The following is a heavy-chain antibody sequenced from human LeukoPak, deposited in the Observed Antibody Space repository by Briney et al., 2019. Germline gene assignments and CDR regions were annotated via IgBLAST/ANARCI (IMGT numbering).Heavy chain of an antibody. Sequence: PSETLSLTCTVSGGSISSSSYYWGWIRQPPGKGLEWIGSIYYSGSTYYNPSLKSRVTILVDTSKNQFSLKLSSVTAADTAVYYCARYTTLFGHFAYWGQGTLVTVSS. V-gene: IGHV4-39*01. CDR3: ARYTTLFGHFAY. J-gene: IGHJ4*02. D-gene: IGHD3-3*01. CDR1: GGSISSSSYY. CDR2: IYYSGST.